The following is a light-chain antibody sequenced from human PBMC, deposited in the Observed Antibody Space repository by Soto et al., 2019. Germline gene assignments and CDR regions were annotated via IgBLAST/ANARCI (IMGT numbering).Light chain of an antibody. Sequence: EIVLTQSPATLSLSTGERATLSCRASQSVNIYLAWYQQKPGQAPRLLINTAFNRATGIPARFSGSGSGTDFTLTISRLEPEDFAVYYCQQYGSSGTFGQGTKVDIK. CDR2: TAF. CDR3: QQYGSSGT. CDR1: QSVNIY. V-gene: IGKV3-20*01. J-gene: IGKJ1*01.